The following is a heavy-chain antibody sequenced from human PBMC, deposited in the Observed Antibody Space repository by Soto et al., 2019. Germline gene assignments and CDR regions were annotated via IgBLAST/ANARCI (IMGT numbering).Heavy chain of an antibody. Sequence: GASVKVSCKASGYTFTAYYMHWVRQAPGQGPEWMGWIRGNSGGTYYAQKFQGRVAMTMDTSTRTAYMELSRLKSDDTAVYFCARGDATPSYYIFDVWGQGTTATVYS. CDR2: IRGNSGGT. V-gene: IGHV1-2*02. J-gene: IGHJ6*02. CDR3: ARGDATPSYYIFDV. D-gene: IGHD2-15*01. CDR1: GYTFTAYY.